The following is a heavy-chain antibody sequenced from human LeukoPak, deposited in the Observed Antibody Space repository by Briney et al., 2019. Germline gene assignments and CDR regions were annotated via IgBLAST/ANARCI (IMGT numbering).Heavy chain of an antibody. J-gene: IGHJ3*02. CDR3: ARALRGVGAFDM. CDR2: IYYSGST. Sequence: SETLSLTCAVYGGSFSGYYWSWIRQPPGKGLEWIGYIYYSGSTNDNPSLKSRVTISVDTSKNQFSLKLSSVTAADTAVYYCARALRGVGAFDMWGQGTMVTVSS. CDR1: GGSFSGYY. V-gene: IGHV4-34*11. D-gene: IGHD3-10*01.